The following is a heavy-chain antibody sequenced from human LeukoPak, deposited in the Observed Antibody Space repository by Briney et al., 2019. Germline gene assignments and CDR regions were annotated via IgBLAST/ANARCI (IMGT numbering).Heavy chain of an antibody. Sequence: GGSLRLSCAASGFTFNSIWMSWVRQAPGKGLEWVANIKQDGREIYYVDSVEGRFIISRDNAKNSLYLQMNSLRVEDTAVYYCARIWFGESYNWFDPWGQGTLVTVSS. J-gene: IGHJ5*02. D-gene: IGHD3-10*01. CDR2: IKQDGREI. V-gene: IGHV3-7*01. CDR3: ARIWFGESYNWFDP. CDR1: GFTFNSIW.